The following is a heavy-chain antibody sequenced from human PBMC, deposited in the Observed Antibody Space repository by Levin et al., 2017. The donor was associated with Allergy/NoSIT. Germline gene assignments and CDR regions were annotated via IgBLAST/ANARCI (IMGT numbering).Heavy chain of an antibody. CDR3: ARDAKPIQLWELYNWFDP. Sequence: GESLKISCKASGYTFTGYYMHWVRQAPGQGLEWMGWINPNSGGTNYAQKFQGRVTITADESTSTAYMELSSLRSEDTAVYYCARDAKPIQLWELYNWFDPWGQGTLVTVSS. CDR2: INPNSGGT. D-gene: IGHD5-18*01. V-gene: IGHV1-2*02. CDR1: GYTFTGYY. J-gene: IGHJ5*02.